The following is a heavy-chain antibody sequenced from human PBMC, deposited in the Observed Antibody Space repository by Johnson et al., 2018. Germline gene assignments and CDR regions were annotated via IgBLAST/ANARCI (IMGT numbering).Heavy chain of an antibody. Sequence: VQLVESGGDLVQPGGSLRLSCAATGFPFSSYAMTWVRQAPGKGLEWVSAISGSGDSTYYADSVKGRFTISRDNSNNTLYLQMNSLRADDTAVYSCAKQIVGSRHVGYCDLWGRGTLVTVSS. V-gene: IGHV3-23*04. CDR3: AKQIVGSRHVGYCDL. CDR2: ISGSGDST. CDR1: GFPFSSYA. J-gene: IGHJ2*01. D-gene: IGHD1-26*01.